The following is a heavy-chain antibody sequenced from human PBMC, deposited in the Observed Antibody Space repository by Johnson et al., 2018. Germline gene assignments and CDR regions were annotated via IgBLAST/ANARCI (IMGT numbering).Heavy chain of an antibody. CDR3: AKEAAGWQGAVYI. Sequence: QVQLVQSGGGVVQPGRSLRLSCAASGFTFSSYGMHWVRQAPGKGLEWVAVISYDGSNKYYADSVKGRFTISRDNSKNTLYLQMNSLRAEDTAVYYCAKEAAGWQGAVYIWGQGTMVTVSS. J-gene: IGHJ3*02. CDR2: ISYDGSNK. D-gene: IGHD1-26*01. V-gene: IGHV3-30*18. CDR1: GFTFSSYG.